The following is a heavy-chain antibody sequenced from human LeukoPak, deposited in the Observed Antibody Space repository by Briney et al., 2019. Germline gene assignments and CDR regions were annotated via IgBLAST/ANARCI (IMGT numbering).Heavy chain of an antibody. CDR1: GLPFSSYA. CDR2: ISGSGGST. D-gene: IGHD5-24*01. V-gene: IGHV3-23*01. J-gene: IGHJ5*02. CDR3: AKAPDHRAPNGYFAP. Sequence: GGSLRLSCAVSGLPFSSYAMSWVRQAPGKGLEWVSGISGSGGSTVYAESVQGRFTISRDNSKNTLFLQMNSLRAEDTAVYYCAKAPDHRAPNGYFAPWGQGTLVTVSS.